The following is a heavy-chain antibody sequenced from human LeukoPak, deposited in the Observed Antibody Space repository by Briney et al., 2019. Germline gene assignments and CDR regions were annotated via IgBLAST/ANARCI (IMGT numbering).Heavy chain of an antibody. V-gene: IGHV4-59*01. CDR1: GGSISSYY. D-gene: IGHD3-16*01. J-gene: IGHJ4*02. CDR2: IYYSGSA. CDR3: ARAGGTRDYYFDY. Sequence: PSETLSLTCTVSGGSISSYYWSWIRQPPGKGLEWIGYIYYSGSATYNPSLKSRVTISVDTSKNQFSLRLSSVTAADTAVYYCARAGGTRDYYFDYWGQGTLVTVSS.